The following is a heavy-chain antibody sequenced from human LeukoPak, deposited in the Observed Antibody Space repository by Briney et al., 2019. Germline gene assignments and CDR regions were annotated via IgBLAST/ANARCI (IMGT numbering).Heavy chain of an antibody. CDR2: IWYDGSNK. CDR3: ARGAVAGSDDTFDY. CDR1: GFTSSSYG. V-gene: IGHV3-33*01. Sequence: GGSLRLSCAASGFTSSSYGMHWVRQAPGKGLEWVAVIWYDGSNKYYADSVKGRFTISRDNSKNTLYLQMNSLRAEDTAVYYCARGAVAGSDDTFDYWGQGTLVTVSS. J-gene: IGHJ4*02. D-gene: IGHD6-19*01.